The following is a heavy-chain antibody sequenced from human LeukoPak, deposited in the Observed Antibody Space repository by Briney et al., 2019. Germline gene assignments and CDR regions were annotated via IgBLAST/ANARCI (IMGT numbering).Heavy chain of an antibody. Sequence: SVKVSCKASGGTFSSYAISWVRQAPGQGLEWMGGIIPIFGTANYAQKFQGRVTITADESTSTAYMELSSLRSEDTAVYYCARAWGVSDWNDLPLFDYWGQGTLVTVSS. CDR1: GGTFSSYA. J-gene: IGHJ4*02. V-gene: IGHV1-69*13. CDR2: IIPIFGTA. CDR3: ARAWGVSDWNDLPLFDY. D-gene: IGHD1-1*01.